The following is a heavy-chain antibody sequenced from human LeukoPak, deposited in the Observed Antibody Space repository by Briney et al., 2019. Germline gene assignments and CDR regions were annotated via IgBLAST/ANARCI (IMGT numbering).Heavy chain of an antibody. V-gene: IGHV5-51*01. D-gene: IGHD6-6*01. CDR1: GYSFTNYW. Sequence: GESLKISCKGSGYSFTNYWIGWVRQMPGKGLEWMGIISPGDSDTRYSPSFQGQVTISADESISTAYLQWSSLKASDTATYYCARQPSIAPRPYYFDYWGQGTLVTVSS. J-gene: IGHJ4*02. CDR3: ARQPSIAPRPYYFDY. CDR2: ISPGDSDT.